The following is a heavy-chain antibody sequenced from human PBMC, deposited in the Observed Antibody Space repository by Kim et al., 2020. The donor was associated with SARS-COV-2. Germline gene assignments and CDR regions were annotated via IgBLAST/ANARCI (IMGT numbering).Heavy chain of an antibody. CDR2: ISSSGRII. CDR3: ARGRGNGYFEWSNGFDM. Sequence: GGSLRLSCEASGFIFRSYEMNWVRQAPGKGPEWVAYISSSGRIIYYADSVKGRLTISRDNAKESVHLQMNSLSAEDTAVYYCARGRGNGYFEWSNGFDMWGQGTTVTVSS. D-gene: IGHD3-9*01. CDR1: GFIFRSYE. V-gene: IGHV3-48*03. J-gene: IGHJ3*02.